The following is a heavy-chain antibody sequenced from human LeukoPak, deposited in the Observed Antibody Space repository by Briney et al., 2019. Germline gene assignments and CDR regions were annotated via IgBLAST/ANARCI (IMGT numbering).Heavy chain of an antibody. CDR3: ASRGYCSSTSCYDPASDY. CDR2: INPNSGGT. J-gene: IGHJ4*02. CDR1: GYTFTGYY. Sequence: ASVKVSCKASGYTFTGYYMHWERQAPGQGLEWMGWINPNSGGTNYAQKFQGRVTMTRDTSISTAYMELSRLRSDDTAVYYCASRGYCSSTSCYDPASDYWGQGTLVTVSS. D-gene: IGHD2-2*01. V-gene: IGHV1-2*02.